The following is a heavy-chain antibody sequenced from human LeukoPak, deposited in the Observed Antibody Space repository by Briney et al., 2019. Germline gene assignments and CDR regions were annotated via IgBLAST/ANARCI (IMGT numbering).Heavy chain of an antibody. D-gene: IGHD1-26*01. CDR1: GFTFSSYA. V-gene: IGHV3-53*01. CDR2: FQSDGST. CDR3: ARLSVLFSGSYSYYFDS. Sequence: GGSLRLSCAASGFTFSSYAMHWVRQAPGKGLEWVSVFQSDGSTYYADSVKGRFIVSRDNSKHTLYLQLNSLRAADTAVYYCARLSVLFSGSYSYYFDSWGQGTLVTVSS. J-gene: IGHJ4*02.